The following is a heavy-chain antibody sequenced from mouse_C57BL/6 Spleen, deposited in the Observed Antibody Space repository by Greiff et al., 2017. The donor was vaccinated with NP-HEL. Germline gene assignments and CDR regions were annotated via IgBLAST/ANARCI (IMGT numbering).Heavy chain of an antibody. Sequence: EVKLMESEGGLVQPGSSMKLSCTASGFTFSDYYMTWVRQVPEKGLEWVANINYDGSSTYYLDSLKSRFIISRDNAKNILYLQMSSLKSEDTATYCCARDYDYDGALAYWGQGTLVTVSA. CDR2: INYDGSST. V-gene: IGHV5-16*01. J-gene: IGHJ3*01. CDR3: ARDYDYDGALAY. D-gene: IGHD2-4*01. CDR1: GFTFSDYY.